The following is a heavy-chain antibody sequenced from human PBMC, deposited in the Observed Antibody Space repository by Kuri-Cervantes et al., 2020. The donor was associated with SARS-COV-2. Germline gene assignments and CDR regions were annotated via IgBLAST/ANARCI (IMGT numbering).Heavy chain of an antibody. CDR2: IMPAGNNI. V-gene: IGHV3-33*08. Sequence: GGSLRLSCVASGFIFSTYGMHWVRQAPGKGLEWVAVIMPAGNNIYYVDSVKGRFTISRDNPRNTLYLQMNSLRADDTAVYYCVRSLYSSGYLYFDLWGQGTLVTVSS. CDR1: GFIFSTYG. D-gene: IGHD3-22*01. J-gene: IGHJ4*02. CDR3: VRSLYSSGYLYFDL.